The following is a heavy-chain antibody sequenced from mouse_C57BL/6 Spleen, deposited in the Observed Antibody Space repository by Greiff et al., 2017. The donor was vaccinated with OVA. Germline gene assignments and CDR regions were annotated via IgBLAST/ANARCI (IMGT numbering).Heavy chain of an antibody. Sequence: DVMLVESGGGLVQPGGSMKLSCAASGFTFSDAWMDWVRQSPEKGLEWVAEIRNKANNHATYYAESVKGRFTISRDDSKSSVYLQMNSLRAEDTGIYYCTSPYGNYAWFAYWGQGTLVTVSA. CDR1: GFTFSDAW. CDR3: TSPYGNYAWFAY. CDR2: IRNKANNHAT. D-gene: IGHD2-1*01. J-gene: IGHJ3*01. V-gene: IGHV6-6*01.